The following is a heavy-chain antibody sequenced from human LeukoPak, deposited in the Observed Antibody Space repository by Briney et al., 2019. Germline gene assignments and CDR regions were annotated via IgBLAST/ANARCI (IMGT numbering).Heavy chain of an antibody. CDR3: ARDGATPFNY. CDR2: IYSGGRT. CDR1: GFTVSSTY. J-gene: IGHJ4*02. D-gene: IGHD1-26*01. V-gene: IGHV3-66*01. Sequence: GGSLILSCAASGFTVSSTYMSWFRRAPGKGLEGGSGIYSGGRTDYADSVKGRFTISRDNSKNPLSLQLSTLTAADTAVYYCARDGATPFNYWGQGPLATVSS.